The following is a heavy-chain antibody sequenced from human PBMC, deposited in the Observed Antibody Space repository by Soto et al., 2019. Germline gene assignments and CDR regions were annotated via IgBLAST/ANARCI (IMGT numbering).Heavy chain of an antibody. CDR2: IIPIFGTA. CDR1: GGTFSSYA. Sequence: QVQLVQSGAEVKKPGSSVKGSCKASGGTFSSYAISWVRQAPGQGLEWMGGIIPIFGTANYAQKFQGRVTITADESTSTAYMELSSLRSEDTAVYYCARHTAMDSAVYYYGMDVWGQGTTVTVSS. V-gene: IGHV1-69*01. J-gene: IGHJ6*02. CDR3: ARHTAMDSAVYYYGMDV. D-gene: IGHD5-18*01.